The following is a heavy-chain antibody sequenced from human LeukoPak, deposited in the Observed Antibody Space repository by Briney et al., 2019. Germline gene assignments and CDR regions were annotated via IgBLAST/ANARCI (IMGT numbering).Heavy chain of an antibody. V-gene: IGHV4-61*02. CDR3: ARVDDYYDSSGYGY. CDR1: GGSISSGSYY. CDR2: IYTSGST. D-gene: IGHD3-22*01. J-gene: IGHJ4*02. Sequence: PLETLSLTCTVSGGSISSGSYYWSWIRQPAGKGLEWIGRIYTSGSTNYNPSLKSRVTISVDTSKNQFSLKLSSVTAADTAVYYCARVDDYYDSSGYGYWGQGTLVTVSS.